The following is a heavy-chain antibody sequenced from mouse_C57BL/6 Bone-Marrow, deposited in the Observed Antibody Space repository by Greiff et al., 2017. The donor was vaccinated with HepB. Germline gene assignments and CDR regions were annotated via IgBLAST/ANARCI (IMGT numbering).Heavy chain of an antibody. J-gene: IGHJ3*01. CDR1: GFSFNTYA. Sequence: EVQLVESGGGLVQPKGSLKLSCAASGFSFNTYAMNWVRQAPGKGLEWVARIRSKSNNYATYYADSVKDRFTISRDDSESMLYLQMNNLKTEDTAMYYCVRDYGSSFFAYWGQGTLVTVSA. CDR2: IRSKSNNYAT. D-gene: IGHD1-1*01. CDR3: VRDYGSSFFAY. V-gene: IGHV10-1*01.